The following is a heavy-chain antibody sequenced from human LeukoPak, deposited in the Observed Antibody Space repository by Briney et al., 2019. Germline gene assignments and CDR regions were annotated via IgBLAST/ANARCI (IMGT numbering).Heavy chain of an antibody. V-gene: IGHV3-9*01. CDR1: GFTFDDYA. CDR2: ISWNSGSI. J-gene: IGHJ6*02. CDR3: AKGVVVVPAAIYYGMDV. D-gene: IGHD2-2*02. Sequence: GRSLRLSCAASGFTFDDYAMHWVRQAPGKGLEGVSGISWNSGSIGYADSVKGRFTISRDNAKNSLYLQMNSLRAEDTALYYCAKGVVVVPAAIYYGMDVWGQGTTVTVSS.